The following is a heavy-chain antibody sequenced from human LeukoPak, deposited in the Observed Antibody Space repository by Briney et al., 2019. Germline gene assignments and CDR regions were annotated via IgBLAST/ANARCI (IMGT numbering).Heavy chain of an antibody. CDR1: GGTFSSYA. J-gene: IGHJ4*02. Sequence: ASVKVSCKASGGTFSSYAISWVRQAPGQGLEWMGGMIPIFGTANYAQKFQGRVTITADESTNTAHMELRSLRSDDTAVYYCARNYYDSSAARGYFDYWGQGTLVTVSS. CDR2: MIPIFGTA. V-gene: IGHV1-69*13. CDR3: ARNYYDSSAARGYFDY. D-gene: IGHD3-22*01.